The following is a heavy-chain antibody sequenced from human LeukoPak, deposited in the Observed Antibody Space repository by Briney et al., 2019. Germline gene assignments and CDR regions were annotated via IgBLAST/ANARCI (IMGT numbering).Heavy chain of an antibody. CDR2: IKQDGSEK. Sequence: GGSLRLSCAASGFTFSSYWMSWVRQAPGKGLEWVANIKQDGSEKYYVDSVKGRFTISRDNAKNSLYLQMNSLRAEDMAVYYCARDSSSGWYSEDCWFDPWGQGTLVTVSS. CDR3: ARDSSSGWYSEDCWFDP. V-gene: IGHV3-7*01. CDR1: GFTFSSYW. J-gene: IGHJ5*02. D-gene: IGHD6-19*01.